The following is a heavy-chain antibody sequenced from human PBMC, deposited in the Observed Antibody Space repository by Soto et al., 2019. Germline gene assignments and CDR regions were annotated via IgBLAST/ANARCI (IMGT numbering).Heavy chain of an antibody. V-gene: IGHV4-39*07. D-gene: IGHD3-22*01. CDR2: AYDSEST. Sequence: PSETLSLTCTVSGGSIRSSTYQWGWIRQPPGKGLEWIGSAYDSESTNYNPSLKSRVTVSVDTSKNQFSLKLTSVTAADTAVYYCARVYYYDSSGYFDYWGQGTLVTVSS. J-gene: IGHJ4*02. CDR3: ARVYYYDSSGYFDY. CDR1: GGSIRSSTYQ.